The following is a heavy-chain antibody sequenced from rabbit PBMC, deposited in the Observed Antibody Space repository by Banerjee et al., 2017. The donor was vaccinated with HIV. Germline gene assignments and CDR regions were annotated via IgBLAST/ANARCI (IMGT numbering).Heavy chain of an antibody. V-gene: IGHV1S40*01. J-gene: IGHJ4*01. D-gene: IGHD8-1*01. Sequence: QSLEESGGDLVKPGASLTLTCTASGFDFSNNAMCWVRQAPGKGLEWIASIDTGDGSTYYASWAKGRFTISKTSSTTVTLQMTSLTAADTATYFCARDLGGSSDLWGPGTLVTVS. CDR1: GFDFSNNA. CDR3: ARDLGGSSDL. CDR2: IDTGDGST.